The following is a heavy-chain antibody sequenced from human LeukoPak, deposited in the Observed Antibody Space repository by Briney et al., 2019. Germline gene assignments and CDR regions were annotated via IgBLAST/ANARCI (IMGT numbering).Heavy chain of an antibody. CDR1: GFTFSSSS. J-gene: IGHJ4*02. CDR2: ISSSSSYI. D-gene: IGHD1-26*01. V-gene: IGHV3-21*01. Sequence: GGSLRLSCAVSGFTFSSSSMNWVRQAPGKGLEWVSSISSSSSYIYYADSVKGRFTISRDNAKNSLYLQMNSLRAEDTAVYYCARDPGAGEWEPDYWGQGTLVTVSS. CDR3: ARDPGAGEWEPDY.